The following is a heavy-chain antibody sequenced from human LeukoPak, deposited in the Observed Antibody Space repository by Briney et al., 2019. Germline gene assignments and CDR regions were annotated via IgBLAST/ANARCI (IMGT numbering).Heavy chain of an antibody. CDR1: GFTFSSYA. J-gene: IGHJ4*02. CDR3: AKDLYSNYGPADY. CDR2: INGGGVNT. Sequence: GGSLRLSCAASGFTFSSYAMSWVRQAPGKGLEWVSTINGGGVNTHHADSVGGRFTISRDNSKNTLFLQMNSLRDEDTAVYYCAKDLYSNYGPADYWGQGNLVTVSS. D-gene: IGHD4-11*01. V-gene: IGHV3-23*01.